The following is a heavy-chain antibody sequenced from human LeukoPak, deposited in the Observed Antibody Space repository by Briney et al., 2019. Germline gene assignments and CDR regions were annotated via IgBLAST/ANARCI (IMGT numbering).Heavy chain of an antibody. D-gene: IGHD5-12*01. CDR1: GYSISSGYY. J-gene: IGHJ4*02. CDR2: IYHSGST. CDR3: ARTGYSGYVSDSDY. Sequence: SETLSLTCAVSGYSISSGYYWGWIRQPPGKGLEWIGSIYHSGSTYYNPSLKSRVTISVDTSKNQFSLKLSSVTAADTAVYYCARTGYSGYVSDSDYWGQGTLVTVSS. V-gene: IGHV4-38-2*01.